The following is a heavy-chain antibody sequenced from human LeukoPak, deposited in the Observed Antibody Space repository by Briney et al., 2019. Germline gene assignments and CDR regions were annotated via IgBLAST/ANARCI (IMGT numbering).Heavy chain of an antibody. Sequence: SETLSLTCGVFDASLSGLRWSWIRQPPGKELEWIGEMDHTGATTYNPSLKSRLTMSVDTSKSHFSLQLSSVTAADTGVYYCARGSPYAWELQQSWGQGTLVTVSS. D-gene: IGHD1-26*01. CDR2: MDHTGAT. CDR1: DASLSGLR. J-gene: IGHJ5*02. V-gene: IGHV4-34*01. CDR3: ARGSPYAWELQQS.